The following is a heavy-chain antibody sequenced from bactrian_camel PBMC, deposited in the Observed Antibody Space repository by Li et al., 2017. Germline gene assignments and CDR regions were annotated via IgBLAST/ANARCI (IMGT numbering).Heavy chain of an antibody. CDR2: LASDGSS. D-gene: IGHD6*01. V-gene: IGHV3S53*01. Sequence: VQLVESGGGSVQAGGSLRLSCAFDAYTPANVRMAWFRQAPGKEREGVASLASDGSSIYANSLKGRFTISRDNAKNTVYLQMNNLKSEDTSLHYCATNTVTDGVAEFSYWGQGTQVTVS. CDR3: ATNTVTDGVAEFSY. CDR1: AYTPANVR. J-gene: IGHJ4*01.